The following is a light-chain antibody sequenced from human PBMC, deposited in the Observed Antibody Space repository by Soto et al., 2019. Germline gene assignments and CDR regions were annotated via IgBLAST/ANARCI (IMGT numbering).Light chain of an antibody. CDR2: DAS. V-gene: IGKV1-5*01. CDR1: QSISSW. J-gene: IGKJ5*01. Sequence: IQMTQSPSTLSASVGDRVIITCRASQSISSWLAWYQQKPGEAPKLLIYDASSLESGVPSRFSGSGSGTEFTLTISSLQPDDFATYYCQQYNSYSVYTFGQGTRLEIK. CDR3: QQYNSYSVYT.